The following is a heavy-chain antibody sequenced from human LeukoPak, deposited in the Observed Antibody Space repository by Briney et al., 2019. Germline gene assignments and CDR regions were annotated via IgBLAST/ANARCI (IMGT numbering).Heavy chain of an antibody. CDR2: IYYSGST. Sequence: SETLSLTCTVSGGSISSYYWSWIRQPPGKGLEWIGYIYYSGSTNYNPSLKSRVTISVDTSKNQFSLKLSSVTAADTAVYYCARHGYSGGYKPDFFDYWGQGTLVTVSS. D-gene: IGHD5-24*01. CDR1: GGSISSYY. CDR3: ARHGYSGGYKPDFFDY. J-gene: IGHJ4*02. V-gene: IGHV4-59*08.